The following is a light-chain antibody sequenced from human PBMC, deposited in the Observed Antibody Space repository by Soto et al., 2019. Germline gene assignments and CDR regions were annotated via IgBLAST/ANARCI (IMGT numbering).Light chain of an antibody. Sequence: QSALAQPPSASGSPGQSVAIACTGTSSDVGCYNYVSWYQQHPGKAPKLMIYEVNKRPSGVPDRFSGSKSGNTASLTVSGLQAEDEADYYCSSYAGSSNVFGTGTK. V-gene: IGLV2-8*01. CDR3: SSYAGSSNV. J-gene: IGLJ1*01. CDR1: SSDVGCYNY. CDR2: EVN.